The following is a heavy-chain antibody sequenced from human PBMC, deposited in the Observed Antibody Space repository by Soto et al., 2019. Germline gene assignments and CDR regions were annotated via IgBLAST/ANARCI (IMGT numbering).Heavy chain of an antibody. V-gene: IGHV4-39*01. CDR1: GGSISSSSYY. D-gene: IGHD3-3*01. CDR2: IYYSGST. CDR3: ARHITIFGVIMDWFDP. J-gene: IGHJ5*02. Sequence: PSETLSLTCTVSGGSISSSSYYWGWIRQPPGKGLEWIGSIYYSGSTYYNPSLKSRVTISVDTSKNQFSLKLGSVTAADTAVYYCARHITIFGVIMDWFDPWGQGTLVTVSS.